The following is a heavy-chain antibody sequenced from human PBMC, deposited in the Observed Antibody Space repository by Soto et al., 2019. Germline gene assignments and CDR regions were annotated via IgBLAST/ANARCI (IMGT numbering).Heavy chain of an antibody. CDR2: ISAYNGNT. D-gene: IGHD3-10*01. CDR3: AREFYGSGSYYMQGFDY. J-gene: IGHJ4*02. CDR1: GYTFTSYG. Sequence: QVQLVQSGAEVKKPGASVKVSCKASGYTFTSYGISWVRQAPGQGHEWMGWISAYNGNTNYAQKLQGRVTMTTDTSTSTAYMELRSLRSDDTAVYYCAREFYGSGSYYMQGFDYWGQGTLVTVSS. V-gene: IGHV1-18*01.